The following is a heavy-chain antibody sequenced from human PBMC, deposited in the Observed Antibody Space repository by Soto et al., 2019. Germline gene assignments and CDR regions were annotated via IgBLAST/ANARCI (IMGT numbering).Heavy chain of an antibody. CDR1: SGSISSSNW. J-gene: IGHJ4*02. V-gene: IGHV4-4*02. CDR3: ARAREGYGSGSPYYFDY. D-gene: IGHD3-10*01. Sequence: QVQLQESGPGLVKPSGTLSLTCAVSSGSISSSNWWSWVRQPPGKGLEWIGEIYHSGSTNYNPSLKSRVTISVDKSKNQFSLKLSSVTAADTAVYYCARAREGYGSGSPYYFDYWGQGTLVTVSS. CDR2: IYHSGST.